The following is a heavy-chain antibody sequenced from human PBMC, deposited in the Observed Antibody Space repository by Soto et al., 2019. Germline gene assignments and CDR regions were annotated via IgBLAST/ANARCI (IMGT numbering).Heavy chain of an antibody. CDR3: ARRTTQAVWFDP. J-gene: IGHJ5*02. CDR2: IYYSGST. CDR1: GGSISSYY. D-gene: IGHD2-2*01. V-gene: IGHV4-30-4*01. Sequence: SETLSLTCTVSGGSISSYYWSWIRQPPGKGLEWIGYIYYSGSTYYNPSLKSRVTISVDTSKNQFSLKLSSVTAADTAVYYCARRTTQAVWFDPWGQGTLVTVSS.